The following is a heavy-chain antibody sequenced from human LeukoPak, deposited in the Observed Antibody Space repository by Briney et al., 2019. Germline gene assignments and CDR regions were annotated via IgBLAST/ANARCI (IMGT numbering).Heavy chain of an antibody. V-gene: IGHV4-61*10. CDR3: XXXXXXXXXSSGYYYRLDYYYMDV. J-gene: IGHJ6*03. Sequence: SETLSLTCTVSGGSISSGSYYWSWIRQPAGKGLEWIGEIYHSGSTNYNPSLKSRVTISVDTSKNQFSLKLSSVTAADTAGYXXXXXXXXXXXSSGYYYRLDYYYMDVWGKGTTVTVSS. CDR2: IYHSGST. CDR1: GGSISSGSYY. D-gene: IGHD3-22*01.